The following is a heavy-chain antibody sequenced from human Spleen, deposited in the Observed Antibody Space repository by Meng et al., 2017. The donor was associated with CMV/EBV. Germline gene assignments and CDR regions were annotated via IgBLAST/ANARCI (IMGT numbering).Heavy chain of an antibody. CDR3: ARDRTGDCSSTSCYNYYYYYGMDV. V-gene: IGHV1-46*01. CDR2: INPSGGST. D-gene: IGHD2-2*02. J-gene: IGHJ6*02. CDR1: GYTFTSYY. Sequence: ASVKVSCKASGYTFTSYYMHWVRQAPGQGLEWMGIINPSGGSTSYAQKFQGRVTITTDESTSTAYMELSSLRSEDTAVYYCARDRTGDCSSTSCYNYYYYYGMDVWGQGTTVTVSS.